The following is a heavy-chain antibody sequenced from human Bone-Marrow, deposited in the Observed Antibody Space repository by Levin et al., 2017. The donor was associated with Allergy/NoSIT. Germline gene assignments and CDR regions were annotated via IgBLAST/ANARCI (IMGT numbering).Heavy chain of an antibody. D-gene: IGHD6-19*01. V-gene: IGHV3-23*01. CDR1: GFTFSNYA. J-gene: IGHJ4*02. CDR3: AKDVSSGWFDY. CDR2: ISGSGGST. Sequence: GGSLRLSCAASGFTFSNYAMNWVRQAPGKGLEWVSTISGSGGSTYYADSVKGRSTISRDNSKNTLYLQLNSLRAEDTAVYYCAKDVSSGWFDYWGQGTLVTVSS.